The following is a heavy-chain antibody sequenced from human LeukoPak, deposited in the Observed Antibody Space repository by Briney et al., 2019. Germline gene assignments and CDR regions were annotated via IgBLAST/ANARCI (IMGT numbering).Heavy chain of an antibody. J-gene: IGHJ4*02. V-gene: IGHV4-28*01. CDR3: ARGHSSGGSCYWDYFDY. Sequence: SETLSLTCVVSGDSISNSNWWGWFRQPPGKGLEWLGFISYSGNTHYNPSLKSRVTMSVDTSKNQFSLKLSSVTAVDTAVYYCARGHSSGGSCYWDYFDYWGQGTLVTVSS. D-gene: IGHD2-15*01. CDR1: GDSISNSNW. CDR2: ISYSGNT.